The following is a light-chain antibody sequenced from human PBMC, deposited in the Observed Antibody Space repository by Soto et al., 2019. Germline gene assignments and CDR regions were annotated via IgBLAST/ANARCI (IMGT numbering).Light chain of an antibody. CDR2: GAS. J-gene: IGKJ1*01. CDR1: QSVSSSY. V-gene: IGKV3-20*01. Sequence: EIVLTQSPGTLSLSPGERATLSCRASQSVSSSYLAWYQQKPGQAPRLLIYGASSRAIGIPDRFSGSGSGTDFTLPISRLEPEDFAVYYCQQYGSSRTFGQGTKVEIK. CDR3: QQYGSSRT.